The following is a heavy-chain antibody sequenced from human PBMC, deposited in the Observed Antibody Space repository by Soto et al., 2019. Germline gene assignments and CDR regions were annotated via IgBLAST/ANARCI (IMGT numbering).Heavy chain of an antibody. J-gene: IGHJ4*02. CDR3: AKDAHLQTGTTCY. V-gene: IGHV3-23*01. D-gene: IGHD1-7*01. Sequence: EVQLLESGGGLVQPGGSLRLSCAASGFTFSSYAMSWVRQAPGKGLEWVSAISGSGGSTYYADSVKDRFTISRDNSKNALYLQMNSLRAEDTAVYYWAKDAHLQTGTTCYLGQGTLVTVSS. CDR2: ISGSGGST. CDR1: GFTFSSYA.